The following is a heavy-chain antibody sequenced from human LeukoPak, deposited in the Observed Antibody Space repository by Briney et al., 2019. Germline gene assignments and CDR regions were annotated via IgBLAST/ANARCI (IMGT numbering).Heavy chain of an antibody. D-gene: IGHD4-11*01. J-gene: IGHJ4*02. V-gene: IGHV4-39*07. CDR3: ARDDLTTVTSDFDY. CDR2: IYHSGST. Sequence: SETLSLTCTVSGVSISSSNSYWGWIRQPPGKGLEWIGSIYHSGSTNYNPSLKSRVTISIDTSRNQFSLKLSSVTAADTAVYYCARDDLTTVTSDFDYWGQGTLVTVSS. CDR1: GVSISSSNSY.